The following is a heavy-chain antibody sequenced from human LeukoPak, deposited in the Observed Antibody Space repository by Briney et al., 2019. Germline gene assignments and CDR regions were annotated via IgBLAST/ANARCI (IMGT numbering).Heavy chain of an antibody. CDR2: MNPNSGNI. CDR3: ARGADGVIVGGSGDFDY. CDR1: GYTFTSYD. D-gene: IGHD1-26*01. Sequence: ASVKVSCKASGYTFTSYDINWVRQATGQGLEWMGWMNPNSGNIGYAQKFQGRVTMTRNTSISTAYMELSSLRSEDTAVYYCARGADGVIVGGSGDFDYWGQGTLVTVSS. V-gene: IGHV1-8*01. J-gene: IGHJ4*02.